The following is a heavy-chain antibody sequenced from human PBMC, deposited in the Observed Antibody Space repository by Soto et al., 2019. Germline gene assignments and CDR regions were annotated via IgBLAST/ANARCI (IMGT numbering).Heavy chain of an antibody. CDR3: SRFGNNYYTNEMDF. Sequence: SETLSLTCTVSGGSISISTYHWGWIRQPPGKGLEWIGSINYSGSTYYNPSFKSRVTISVDTSKNQFSLKLSSVTAADTAVYYCSRFGNNYYTNEMDFRAQGATVTVSS. D-gene: IGHD3-22*01. CDR2: INYSGST. V-gene: IGHV4-39*01. CDR1: GGSISISTYH. J-gene: IGHJ6*02.